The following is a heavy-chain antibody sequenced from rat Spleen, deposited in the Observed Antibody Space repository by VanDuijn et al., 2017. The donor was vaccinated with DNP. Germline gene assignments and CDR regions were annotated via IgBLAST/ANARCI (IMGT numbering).Heavy chain of an antibody. V-gene: IGHV5-20*01. J-gene: IGHJ2*01. CDR3: VTGTYYFDY. CDR1: GFTFSDYY. CDR2: ISYHGGNA. Sequence: EVQLVESGGGLVQPGRSLKVSCAASGFTFSDYYMSWVRQAPTEGLECVAYISYHGGNAYYGDSVKGRFTISRDNAKSTLYLQMDSLRSEDTATYYCVTGTYYFDYWGQGVMVTVSS.